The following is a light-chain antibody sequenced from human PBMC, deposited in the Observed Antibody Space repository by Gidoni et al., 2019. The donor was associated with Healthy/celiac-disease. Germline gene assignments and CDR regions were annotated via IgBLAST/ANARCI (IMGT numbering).Light chain of an antibody. CDR1: QSVSSN. CDR2: GAS. CDR3: QEYNNWPPWT. J-gene: IGKJ1*01. V-gene: IGKV3-15*01. Sequence: EIVMTQSPATLSVSPGERATLSCRASQSVSSNLAWYQQKPGQAPRLLIYGASTRATGIPARFSGRGFGTEFTLTIRRLESEDFAVYYCQEYNNWPPWTFXQXTKVEIK.